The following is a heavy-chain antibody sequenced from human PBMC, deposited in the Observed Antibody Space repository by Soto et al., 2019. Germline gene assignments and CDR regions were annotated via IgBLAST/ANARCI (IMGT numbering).Heavy chain of an antibody. Sequence: SETLSLTCAVYGGSFSGYYWSWIRQPPGKGLEWIGEINHSGSTNYNPSLKSRVTISVDTSKDQFSLKLSSVTAADTAVYYCARFKTVTGIDYWGQGTLVTVSS. CDR3: ARFKTVTGIDY. J-gene: IGHJ4*02. V-gene: IGHV4-34*01. CDR1: GGSFSGYY. CDR2: INHSGST. D-gene: IGHD4-17*01.